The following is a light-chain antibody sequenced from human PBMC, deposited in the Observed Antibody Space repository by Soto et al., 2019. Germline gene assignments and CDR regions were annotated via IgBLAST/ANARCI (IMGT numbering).Light chain of an antibody. CDR2: QDS. V-gene: IGLV3-1*01. CDR1: KLGDKY. CDR3: QAWDSSTVV. J-gene: IGLJ2*01. Sequence: SYELTQPPSVSVSPGQTASITCSGAKLGDKYACWYQQKPGQSPVLVIYQDSKRPSGIPERFSGSNSGNTATLTISGTQAMYEADYYCQAWDSSTVVFGGGTKVTVL.